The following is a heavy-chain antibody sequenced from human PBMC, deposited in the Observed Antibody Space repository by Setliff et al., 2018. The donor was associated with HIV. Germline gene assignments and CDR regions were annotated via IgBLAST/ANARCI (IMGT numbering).Heavy chain of an antibody. CDR1: GHTFTNYG. D-gene: IGHD2-21*01. CDR2: TSTYNGNT. CDR3: ARPSSPDCGGDCYPDAFDI. V-gene: IGHV1-18*01. Sequence: ASVKVSCKASGHTFTNYGISWVRQAPGQGLEWMGWTSTYNGNTKYVQKLQGRVTMTTDTSTSTAYMELRSLRSDDTAMYYCARPSSPDCGGDCYPDAFDIWGQGTMVTVS. J-gene: IGHJ3*02.